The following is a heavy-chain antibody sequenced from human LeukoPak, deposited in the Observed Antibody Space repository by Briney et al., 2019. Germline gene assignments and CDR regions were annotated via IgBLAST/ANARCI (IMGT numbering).Heavy chain of an antibody. V-gene: IGHV3-74*01. J-gene: IGHJ4*02. CDR2: INRGGSRT. CDR3: ARDVPGDFGIPYFDY. Sequence: GGSLRLSCAASGFTFSNHWMHWVRQAPGKGLMWVSRINRGGSRTDYADSVKGRFTISRDNAKNSLYLQMNSLRAEDTAVYYCARDVPGDFGIPYFDYWGQGTLVTVSS. D-gene: IGHD3-10*01. CDR1: GFTFSNHW.